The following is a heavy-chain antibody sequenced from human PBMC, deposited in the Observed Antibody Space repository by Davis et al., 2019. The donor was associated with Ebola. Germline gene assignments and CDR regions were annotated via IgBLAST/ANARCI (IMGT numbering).Heavy chain of an antibody. CDR1: GFTFSSYW. CDR3: ARDFGGANVLLWFGEFLY. V-gene: IGHV3-74*01. CDR2: INSYGSST. J-gene: IGHJ4*02. Sequence: GESLKISCAASGFTFSSYWIHWVRQAPGKGLVWVSRINSYGSSTSYADSVKGRFTISRDNSKNTLYLQMNSLRAEDTAVYYCARDFGGANVLLWFGEFLYWGQGTLVTVSS. D-gene: IGHD3-10*01.